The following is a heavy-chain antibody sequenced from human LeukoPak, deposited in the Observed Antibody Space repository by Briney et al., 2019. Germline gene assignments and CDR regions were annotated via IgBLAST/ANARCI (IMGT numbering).Heavy chain of an antibody. Sequence: GGSLRLSCAASGFTFSSYAMSGVLQAPVKGLQWLSPISGSGGSTYYADSVKGRFTISRDNSKNTLYLQMNSLRAEDTAVYYCAKACCEAMARRYYFDYWGQGTLVTVSS. V-gene: IGHV3-23*01. CDR2: ISGSGGST. CDR3: AKACCEAMARRYYFDY. CDR1: GFTFSSYA. J-gene: IGHJ4*02. D-gene: IGHD5-18*01.